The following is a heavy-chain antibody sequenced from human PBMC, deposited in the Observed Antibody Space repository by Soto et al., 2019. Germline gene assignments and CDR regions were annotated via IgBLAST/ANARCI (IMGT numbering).Heavy chain of an antibody. Sequence: SVKVSCKASVGTFSSYAISWVRQAHGQGLEWMGGIIPIFGTANYAQKFQGRVTITADESTSTAYMELSSLRSEDTAVYYCARVFKGSYYDSSGYWRPFDYWGQGTLVTVSS. D-gene: IGHD3-22*01. CDR1: VGTFSSYA. J-gene: IGHJ4*02. CDR2: IIPIFGTA. V-gene: IGHV1-69*13. CDR3: ARVFKGSYYDSSGYWRPFDY.